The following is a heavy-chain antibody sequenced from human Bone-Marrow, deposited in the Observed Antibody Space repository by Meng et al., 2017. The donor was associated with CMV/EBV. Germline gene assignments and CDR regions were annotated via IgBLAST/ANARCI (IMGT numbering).Heavy chain of an antibody. CDR2: INPNSGGT. V-gene: IGHV1-2*02. J-gene: IGHJ1*01. D-gene: IGHD2-2*02. Sequence: ASVKVSCKASGYTFTGYYMHWVRQAPGQGLEWIGWINPNSGGTNYAQKFQGRVTMTRDTSISTAYMELSRLRSDDTAVYYCARETGYCSSTRCYIPYFQHWGQGTLVTVSS. CDR1: GYTFTGYY. CDR3: ARETGYCSSTRCYIPYFQH.